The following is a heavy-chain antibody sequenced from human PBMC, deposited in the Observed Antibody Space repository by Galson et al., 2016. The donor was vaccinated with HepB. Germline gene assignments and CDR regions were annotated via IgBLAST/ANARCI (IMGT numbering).Heavy chain of an antibody. CDR2: INPNSGGT. J-gene: IGHJ3*01. V-gene: IGHV1-2*04. CDR3: ARENKAGGGLDVFDV. D-gene: IGHD3-16*01. CDR1: GYAFTGYY. Sequence: SVKVSCKASGYAFTGYYMHWVRQAPGQGFEWMGWINPNSGGTKYAQKFQGWVTLTRDTSISTAYMEVSRLRSDGTAVYFCARENKAGGGLDVFDVWGRGTMVSVSS.